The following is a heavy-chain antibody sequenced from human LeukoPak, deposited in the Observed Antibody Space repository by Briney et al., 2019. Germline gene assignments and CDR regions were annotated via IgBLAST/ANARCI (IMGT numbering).Heavy chain of an antibody. D-gene: IGHD5-18*01. CDR2: ISYDGSNK. CDR3: AREEEGYSYGYKTFDY. CDR1: GFTFSSYA. V-gene: IGHV3-30-3*01. J-gene: IGHJ4*02. Sequence: GGSLRLSCAASGFTFSSYAMHWVRQAPGKGLEWVAVISYDGSNKYYADSVKGRFTISSDNSKNTLYLQMNSLRAEDTAVYYCAREEEGYSYGYKTFDYWGQGTLVTVSS.